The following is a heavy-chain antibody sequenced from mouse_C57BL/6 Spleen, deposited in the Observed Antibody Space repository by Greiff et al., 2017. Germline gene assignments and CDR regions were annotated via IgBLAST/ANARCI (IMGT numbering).Heavy chain of an antibody. J-gene: IGHJ1*03. D-gene: IGHD2-1*01. CDR2: IYPGSGNT. Sequence: QVQLQQPGAELVRPGASVKLSCKASGYTFTDYYINWVKQRPGQGLEWIAMIYPGSGNTYYNEKFKGKATLTAEKSSSTAYMQLSSLTSEDSAVYFCARDVDDNYEDLYFDVWGTGTTVTVSS. CDR3: ARDVDDNYEDLYFDV. CDR1: GYTFTDYY. V-gene: IGHV1-76*01.